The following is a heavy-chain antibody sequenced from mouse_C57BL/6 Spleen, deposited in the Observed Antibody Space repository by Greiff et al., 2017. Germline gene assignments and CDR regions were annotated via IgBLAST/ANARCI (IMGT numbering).Heavy chain of an antibody. CDR1: GYTFTSYW. V-gene: IGHV1-64*01. J-gene: IGHJ4*01. Sequence: QVQLQQPGAELVKPGASVKLSCKASGYTFTSYWMHWVKQRPGQGLEWIGMIHPNSGSTNYNEKFKSKATLTVDKSSSTAYMQLSSLTSEDSAVYYCARAGYSNNGSAMDYWGQGTSVTVSS. CDR2: IHPNSGST. D-gene: IGHD2-5*01. CDR3: ARAGYSNNGSAMDY.